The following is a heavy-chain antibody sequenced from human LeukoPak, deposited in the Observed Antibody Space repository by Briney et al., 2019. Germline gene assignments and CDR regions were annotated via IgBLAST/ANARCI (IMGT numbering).Heavy chain of an antibody. Sequence: GGSMRLSCAASGFTFSSNAMSWVRQAPGKGLQWVSAISGSGASTYYADSVKGRFTISRDTSMDTLYVQMNSLRAEDTAIYYCAKRLRFGVAIGDFDYWGQGTLVTVSS. CDR1: GFTFSSNA. J-gene: IGHJ4*02. V-gene: IGHV3-23*01. D-gene: IGHD3-3*01. CDR3: AKRLRFGVAIGDFDY. CDR2: ISGSGAST.